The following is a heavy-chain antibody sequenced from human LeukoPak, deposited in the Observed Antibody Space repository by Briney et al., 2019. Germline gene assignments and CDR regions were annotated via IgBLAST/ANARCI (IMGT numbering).Heavy chain of an antibody. D-gene: IGHD3-10*01. J-gene: IGHJ6*03. V-gene: IGHV1-2*06. CDR1: GYTFTCYY. Sequence: ASVKVSCKASGYTFTCYYMHWVRQAPGQGLEWMGRINPNSGGTNYEQKFQGRVTMTRDTSISTAYVELSRLRSDDTAVYYCARDGIRGYYGSGSYYKRGYYYYYMDVWGKGTTVTVSS. CDR2: INPNSGGT. CDR3: ARDGIRGYYGSGSYYKRGYYYYYMDV.